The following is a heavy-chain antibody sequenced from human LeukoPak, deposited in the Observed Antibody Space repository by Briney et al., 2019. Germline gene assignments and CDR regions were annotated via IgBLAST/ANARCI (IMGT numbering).Heavy chain of an antibody. CDR3: AKAFRAAAGNFGSDY. J-gene: IGHJ4*02. D-gene: IGHD6-13*01. CDR1: GFTFSSFA. Sequence: GGSLRLSCAASGFTFSSFAMNWVRQAPGKGLEWVSTMSGDATNTYYADSVKGRFTISRDNSKNTLYLQMSSLRAEDTAVYYCAKAFRAAAGNFGSDYWGQGTLVTVSS. V-gene: IGHV3-23*01. CDR2: MSGDATNT.